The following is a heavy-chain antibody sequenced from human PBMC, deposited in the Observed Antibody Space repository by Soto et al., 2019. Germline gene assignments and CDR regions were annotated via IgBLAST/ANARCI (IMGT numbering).Heavy chain of an antibody. Sequence: SETLPSPAVCLVRRSVTILGVGFVKPRGGGLHWIGEVNRGGRTKYSPSLERRLTISVDPSKNQVSLELRSVTAADTAIYYCARLMEDNVWGSYRYLDLWGQGTLVTVSS. CDR1: VRRSVTIL. J-gene: IGHJ5*02. V-gene: IGHV4-34*01. CDR3: ARLMEDNVWGSYRYLDL. CDR2: VNRGGRT. D-gene: IGHD3-16*02.